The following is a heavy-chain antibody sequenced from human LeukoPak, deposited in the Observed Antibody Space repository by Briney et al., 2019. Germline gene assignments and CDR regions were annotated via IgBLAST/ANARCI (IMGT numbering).Heavy chain of an antibody. V-gene: IGHV1-18*01. D-gene: IGHD6-19*01. CDR2: ISTYIDKT. CDR1: GYTFTSYG. Sequence: GASVKVSCKASGYTFTSYGISWVRRAPGQGLEWMGWISTYIDKTNYAQKLQGRVTLTTDTFASTAYMELRSLRSDDTALYYCARGEGGAVAYYFDYWGQGTLVTVSS. J-gene: IGHJ4*02. CDR3: ARGEGGAVAYYFDY.